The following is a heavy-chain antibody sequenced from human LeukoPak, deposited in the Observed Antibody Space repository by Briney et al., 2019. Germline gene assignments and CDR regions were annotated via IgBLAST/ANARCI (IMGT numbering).Heavy chain of an antibody. CDR1: GFTFSSYG. J-gene: IGHJ6*02. CDR2: IWYDGSNK. V-gene: IGHV3-33*01. Sequence: GGSLRLSCAASGFTFSSYGMHWVRQAPGKGLEWVAVIWYDGSNKYYADTVKGRFTISRDNSKNTLYLQMNSLRAEDTAVYYCARSDGDNGGDYYYGMDVWGQGTTVTVSS. CDR3: ARSDGDNGGDYYYGMDV. D-gene: IGHD4-17*01.